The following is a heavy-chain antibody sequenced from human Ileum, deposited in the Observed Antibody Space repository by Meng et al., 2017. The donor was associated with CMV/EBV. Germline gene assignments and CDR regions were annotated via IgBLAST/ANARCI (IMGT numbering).Heavy chain of an antibody. J-gene: IGHJ4*02. CDR2: ISSSGSII. CDR3: ARERIVPGALDY. Sequence: GESLKISCAASGFTLSSNYMNWVRQAPGKGLEWVSYISSSGSIISYADSVKGRFTISRDNAKNSWYLQMNSLRAEDTAVYYCARERIVPGALDYCGQGTLVTVSS. CDR1: GFTLSSNY. V-gene: IGHV3-48*03. D-gene: IGHD2-2*01.